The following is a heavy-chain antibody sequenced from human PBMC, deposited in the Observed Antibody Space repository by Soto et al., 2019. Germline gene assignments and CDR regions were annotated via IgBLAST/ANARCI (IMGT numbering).Heavy chain of an antibody. D-gene: IGHD2-21*01. V-gene: IGHV4-61*01. J-gene: IGHJ2*01. Sequence: QVKLEESGPGLVKPSETLSLTCTVSGGSLNTDSSYWTWVRQPPGGGLEYLGYVYYTGVTNYNPSLKSRVTISLDMSKSQFFLSLSSVTPAATATYYCARVLDCSWYFELWGRGTLVTVSS. CDR2: VYYTGVT. CDR1: GGSLNTDSSY. CDR3: ARVLDCSWYFEL.